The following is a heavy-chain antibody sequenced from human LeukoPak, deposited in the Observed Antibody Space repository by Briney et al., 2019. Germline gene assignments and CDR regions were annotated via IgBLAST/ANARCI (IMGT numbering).Heavy chain of an antibody. J-gene: IGHJ5*02. Sequence: SETLSLTCSVSGYSISSGYYWGWIRQPPGKGLEWIGSIYHSGSTYYNPSLKSRVTISVDTSKNQFSLKLSSVTAADTAVYYCARSDISISSTSPNWFDPWAREPWSPSPQ. CDR3: ARSDISISSTSPNWFDP. D-gene: IGHD2-2*01. CDR2: IYHSGST. V-gene: IGHV4-38-2*01. CDR1: GYSISSGYY.